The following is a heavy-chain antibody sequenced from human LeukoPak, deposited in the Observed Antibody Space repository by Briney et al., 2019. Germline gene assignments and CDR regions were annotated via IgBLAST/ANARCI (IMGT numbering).Heavy chain of an antibody. CDR3: ARENTMIVAADGSGAFDI. V-gene: IGHV1-2*02. Sequence: ASVKVSCKASGYTFTDYYMHWVRQAPGQGLEWMGWINPSSGGTNYAQKFQGRVTVTRDTSISTAYMDLSRLRSDDTAVYYCARENTMIVAADGSGAFDIWGQGTMVTVSS. J-gene: IGHJ3*02. CDR2: INPSSGGT. CDR1: GYTFTDYY. D-gene: IGHD3-22*01.